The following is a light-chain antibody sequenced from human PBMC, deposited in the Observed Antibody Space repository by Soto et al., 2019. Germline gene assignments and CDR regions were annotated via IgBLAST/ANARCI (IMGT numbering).Light chain of an antibody. CDR2: DVR. Sequence: QSVLTQPASVSGSPGQSITISCTGTSSDVGGYNYVSWYQQHPGIAPKLMIYDVRNRPSGVSYRFSGSKSGNTASLTISGLQAEDEADYYCSSYTSSSTLYGFGTGTKVTVL. J-gene: IGLJ1*01. CDR3: SSYTSSSTLYG. V-gene: IGLV2-14*03. CDR1: SSDVGGYNY.